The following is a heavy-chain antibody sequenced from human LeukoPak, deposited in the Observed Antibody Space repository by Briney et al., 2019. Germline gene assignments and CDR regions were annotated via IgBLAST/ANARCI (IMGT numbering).Heavy chain of an antibody. J-gene: IGHJ4*02. CDR2: IKQDGSQI. D-gene: IGHD4-11*01. Sequence: LAGGSLRLSCAASGFTFSSYWMSWVRQAPGKGLEWVANIKQDGSQIHYVDSVKGRFTISRDNTKNSLFLQMNSLRAEDTAIYYCARLKDDVTKFDYWGQGTPVTVSS. CDR1: GFTFSSYW. CDR3: ARLKDDVTKFDY. V-gene: IGHV3-7*01.